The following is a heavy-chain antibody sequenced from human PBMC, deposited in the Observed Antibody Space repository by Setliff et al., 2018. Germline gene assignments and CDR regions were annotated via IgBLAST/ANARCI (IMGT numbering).Heavy chain of an antibody. V-gene: IGHV4-61*02. J-gene: IGHJ6*03. Sequence: ASETLSLTCTVSGGSISSGDHYWSWIRQPAGKGLEWIGRIHASGSTNYNPSLKSRVTISVDTSKNQFSLKLTSVTAADTAVYYCASNALPHYDYSNYEGLYDYYYYMDVWGKGTTVTVS. CDR2: IHASGST. CDR1: GGSISSGDHY. D-gene: IGHD4-4*01. CDR3: ASNALPHYDYSNYEGLYDYYYYMDV.